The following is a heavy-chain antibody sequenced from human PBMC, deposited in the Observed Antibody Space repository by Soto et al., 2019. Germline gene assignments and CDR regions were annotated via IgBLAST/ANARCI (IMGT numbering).Heavy chain of an antibody. CDR3: ANGIHYYHYYYGMDV. J-gene: IGHJ6*02. CDR2: IIANGGST. V-gene: IGHV3-23*01. Sequence: GSLRLSCAASGFTFSTYAMNWVRQAPGKGLEWVSAIIANGGSTYYADSVKGRFTISRDNSRNTLSLHMNSLIAEDTAAYYCANGIHYYHYYYGMDVWRQGTPVTVSS. CDR1: GFTFSTYA.